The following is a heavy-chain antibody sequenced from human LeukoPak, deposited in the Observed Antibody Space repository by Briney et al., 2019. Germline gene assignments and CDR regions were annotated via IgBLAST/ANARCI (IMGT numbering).Heavy chain of an antibody. J-gene: IGHJ4*02. D-gene: IGHD6-13*01. V-gene: IGHV4-59*01. CDR1: GGSISSYY. CDR2: IYYSGST. CDR3: ARKSAAAGYFDY. Sequence: SETLSLTCTVSGGSISSYYWTWIRQPLGEGLEWIGYIYYSGSTNYNSSLKSRVTISVDTSKNQFSLKLSSVTAADTAVYYCARKSAAAGYFDYWGQGSLVTVYS.